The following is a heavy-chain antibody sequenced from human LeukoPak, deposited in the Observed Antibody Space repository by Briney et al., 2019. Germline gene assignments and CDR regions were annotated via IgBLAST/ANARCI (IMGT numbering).Heavy chain of an antibody. Sequence: GGSLRLSCTASGFTFSGYWMSWVRQAPGKGLEWVANIKQDGSEKYYVDSVKGRFTISRDNAKNSLYLQISSLRAEDTAVYYCARVSWGNFDYWGQGTLVTVSS. CDR1: GFTFSGYW. D-gene: IGHD3-16*01. CDR3: ARVSWGNFDY. CDR2: IKQDGSEK. V-gene: IGHV3-7*01. J-gene: IGHJ4*02.